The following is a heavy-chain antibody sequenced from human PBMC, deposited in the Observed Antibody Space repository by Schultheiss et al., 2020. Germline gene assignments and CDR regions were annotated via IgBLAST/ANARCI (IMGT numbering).Heavy chain of an antibody. Sequence: SQTLSRTCPVYGGSFSGYSWGWIRQPPGKGLEWIGSIYYSGSTYYNPSLKSRVTISVDTSKNQFSLKLSSVTAADTAVYYCARVLAYCGGDCYSFDYWGQGTMVTISS. CDR1: GGSFSGYS. CDR3: ARVLAYCGGDCYSFDY. J-gene: IGHJ4*02. CDR2: IYYSGST. D-gene: IGHD2-21*02. V-gene: IGHV4-39*01.